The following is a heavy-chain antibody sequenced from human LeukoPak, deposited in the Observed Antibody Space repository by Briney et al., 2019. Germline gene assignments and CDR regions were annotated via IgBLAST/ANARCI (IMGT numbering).Heavy chain of an antibody. CDR2: INPNSGGT. V-gene: IGHV1-2*02. CDR1: GYTFTGYY. Sequence: ASVKVSCKASGYTFTGYYMHWVRQAPGQGLEWMGWINPNSGGTNYAQKFQGRVTMTRDTSISTAYMELSRLRSDDTAVYYCARGGGVGITIFGVVTRMDVWGKGTTVTVSS. D-gene: IGHD3-3*01. J-gene: IGHJ6*04. CDR3: ARGGGVGITIFGVVTRMDV.